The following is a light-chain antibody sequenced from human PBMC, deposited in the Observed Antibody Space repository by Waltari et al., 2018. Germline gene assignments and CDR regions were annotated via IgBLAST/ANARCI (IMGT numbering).Light chain of an antibody. CDR3: QQSYTTPFT. Sequence: DIQVTQSPSSLSAYVGDRVTITCRASQSISSNLNWFQHKPGKAPQLLIYAASSLHSGVPSRFSGSGSGTDFTLTISSLQPGDFATYYCQQSYTTPFTIGGGTKVETK. CDR1: QSISSN. CDR2: AAS. J-gene: IGKJ4*01. V-gene: IGKV1-39*01.